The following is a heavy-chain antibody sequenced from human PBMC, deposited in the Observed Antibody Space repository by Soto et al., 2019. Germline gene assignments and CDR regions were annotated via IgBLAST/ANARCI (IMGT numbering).Heavy chain of an antibody. Sequence: QVQLQESGPGLVKPSETLSLSCTVSGGSISSYYWSWIRQPPGKGMEWIGHVNHSWGSTYNPSLQSRCASSLATSKSQLSLKLTSVSATATAVYDWARQGSGALRGLVDVWGQGTTVTVSS. CDR3: ARQGSGALRGLVDV. CDR1: GGSISSYY. CDR2: VNHSWGS. J-gene: IGHJ6*01. V-gene: IGHV4-59*08. D-gene: IGHD1-26*01.